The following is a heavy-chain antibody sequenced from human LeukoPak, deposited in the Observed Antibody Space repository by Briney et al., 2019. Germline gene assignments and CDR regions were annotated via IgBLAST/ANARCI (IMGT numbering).Heavy chain of an antibody. Sequence: GGSLRLSCAASGFTFSSYAMSWVRQAPGKGLEWVSGISGRGGSTYYADSVKGRFTISRDNSKNTVFLQMNSLRAEDTAVYYCAKGNWNDEYIFDYWGQGTLVTVSS. V-gene: IGHV3-23*01. CDR1: GFTFSSYA. CDR3: AKGNWNDEYIFDY. J-gene: IGHJ4*02. CDR2: ISGRGGST. D-gene: IGHD1-1*01.